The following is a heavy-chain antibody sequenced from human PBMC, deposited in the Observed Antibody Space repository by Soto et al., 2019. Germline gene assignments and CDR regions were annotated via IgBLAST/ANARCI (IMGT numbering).Heavy chain of an antibody. CDR1: GYTFTSYY. J-gene: IGHJ4*02. Sequence: GASVKVSCKASGYTFTSYYMHWVRQAPGQGLEWMGIINPSGGSTSYAQKFQGRVTMTRDTSTSTVYMELSSLRSENTAVYYCAISDTAMGNFDYWGQGTLVTVSS. CDR3: AISDTAMGNFDY. D-gene: IGHD5-18*01. CDR2: INPSGGST. V-gene: IGHV1-46*01.